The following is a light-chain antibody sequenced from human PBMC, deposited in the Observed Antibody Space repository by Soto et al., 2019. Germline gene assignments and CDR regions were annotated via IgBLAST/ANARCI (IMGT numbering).Light chain of an antibody. CDR3: QQTSSFPLT. CDR1: QGITSW. Sequence: DIQMTQSPSSVSASVGDRVTITCRARQGITSWLAWYQQKPGRAPKLLIYSASSLQSGVPSRFSGRGSGRDFTLTISSLQHEDFATYFCQQTSSFPLTFGGGTKVAIK. J-gene: IGKJ4*01. CDR2: SAS. V-gene: IGKV1-12*01.